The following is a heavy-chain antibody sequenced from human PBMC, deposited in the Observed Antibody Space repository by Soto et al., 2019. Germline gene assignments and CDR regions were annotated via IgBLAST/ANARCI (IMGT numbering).Heavy chain of an antibody. CDR2: IKNKANSYTT. Sequence: EVQLVESGGGLVQPEGSLRLSCAASGFTFSDHYMDWVRQAPGKGLEWVGRIKNKANSYTTEYAAHVKGRFIISRDDSKNSVFLQMNRLKTADTDLYYCTRVRLGSSRYSDYWGQGILVTVSS. CDR1: GFTFSDHY. J-gene: IGHJ4*02. D-gene: IGHD6-13*01. V-gene: IGHV3-72*01. CDR3: TRVRLGSSRYSDY.